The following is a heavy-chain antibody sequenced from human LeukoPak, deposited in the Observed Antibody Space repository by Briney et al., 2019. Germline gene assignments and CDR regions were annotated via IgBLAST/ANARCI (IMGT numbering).Heavy chain of an antibody. CDR1: GGSISSHY. J-gene: IGHJ5*02. Sequence: PSETLSLTCTVSGGSISSHYWSRIRQPPGKGLEWIGYIYYSGSTNYNPSLKSRVTISVDTSKNQFSLKLSSVAAADTAVYYCARTSYYDSSGYYSGISSFDPWGQGTLVTVSS. CDR3: ARTSYYDSSGYYSGISSFDP. D-gene: IGHD3-22*01. CDR2: IYYSGST. V-gene: IGHV4-59*11.